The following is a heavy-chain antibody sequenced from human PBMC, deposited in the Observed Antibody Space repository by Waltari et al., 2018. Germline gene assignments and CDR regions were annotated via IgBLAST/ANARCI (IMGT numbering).Heavy chain of an antibody. J-gene: IGHJ4*02. Sequence: QLLLQESGPGLVKPSGTLSPTCVVSGDSISGNSWWSWVRQPPDKGLEWIGQVRGSGRTNYVPSFASRAIVSLDTSMNQFSLRILSATAADTAVYFCARDLGRGLFLDSWGQGTLVTVSP. CDR2: VRGSGRT. CDR1: GDSISGNSW. V-gene: IGHV4-4*02. D-gene: IGHD2-15*01. CDR3: ARDLGRGLFLDS.